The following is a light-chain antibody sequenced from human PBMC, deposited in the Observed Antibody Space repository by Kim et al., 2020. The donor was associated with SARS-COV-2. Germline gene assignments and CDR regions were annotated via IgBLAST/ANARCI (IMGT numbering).Light chain of an antibody. V-gene: IGKV1-27*01. CDR2: GAS. J-gene: IGKJ5*01. Sequence: DIQMTQSPSSLSASVGDRVTITCRASQGISNYLAWYQQKSGKVPKLLIYGASTLQSGVPSRFSGSGSGTDFTLTISSLQAEDVATYYCQKYNSAPFTFGQVTRLEIK. CDR3: QKYNSAPFT. CDR1: QGISNY.